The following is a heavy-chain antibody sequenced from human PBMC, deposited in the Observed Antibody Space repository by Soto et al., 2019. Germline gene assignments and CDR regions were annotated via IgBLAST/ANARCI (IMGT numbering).Heavy chain of an antibody. CDR3: VRGGVVVPAAIRPLNWFDP. D-gene: IGHD2-2*01. V-gene: IGHV4-34*01. CDR2: INHSGST. Sequence: SETLSLTCAVYGGSFSGYYWSWIRQPPGKGLEWIGEINHSGSTNYNPSLKSRVTISVDTSKNQFSLKLSSVTAADTVVYYCVRGGVVVPAAIRPLNWFDPWGQGTLVTVSS. CDR1: GGSFSGYY. J-gene: IGHJ5*02.